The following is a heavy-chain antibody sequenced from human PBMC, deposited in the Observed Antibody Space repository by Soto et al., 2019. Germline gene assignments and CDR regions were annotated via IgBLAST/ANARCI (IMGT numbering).Heavy chain of an antibody. CDR3: AKAGFSSGWSPSYFGY. CDR2: MSGTGGST. Sequence: EVQLLESGGGLVQPGRSLRLSCAASGFTFSSYAMNWVRQAPGKGLEWVSAMSGTGGSTYYADSVKGRFTISRDNSKNTLYLQMHSLRVEDTAVFYCAKAGFSSGWSPSYFGYWGQGTLVTVSS. CDR1: GFTFSSYA. D-gene: IGHD6-19*01. J-gene: IGHJ4*02. V-gene: IGHV3-23*01.